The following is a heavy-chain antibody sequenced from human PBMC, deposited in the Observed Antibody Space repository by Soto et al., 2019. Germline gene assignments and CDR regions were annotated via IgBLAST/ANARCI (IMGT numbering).Heavy chain of an antibody. V-gene: IGHV3-15*01. CDR1: GFTFSNAW. J-gene: IGHJ5*02. Sequence: GGSLRLSCAASGFTFSNAWMSWVRQAPGKGLEWVARIKSKIDGGTTDHAAPVKGRFTISRDDSKNTLYLQMNSLRAEDTAVYYCAKGPGGSYLNWFDPWGQGTLVTVSS. CDR2: IKSKIDGGTT. D-gene: IGHD2-15*01. CDR3: AKGPGGSYLNWFDP.